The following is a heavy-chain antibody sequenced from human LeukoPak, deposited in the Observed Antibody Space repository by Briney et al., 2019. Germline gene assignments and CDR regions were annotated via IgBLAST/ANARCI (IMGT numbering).Heavy chain of an antibody. CDR3: ARGVGSGWYFDL. V-gene: IGHV1-2*02. CDR2: INPNSGGT. Sequence: ASVKVSCKASGYTFTGYYIHWVRQAPGQGLEWMGWINPNSGGTNYAKNFQGRVSMTRDTSISTAYMELSRLRSDATAAYYCARGVGSGWYFDLWGRGTLVTVSS. CDR1: GYTFTGYY. J-gene: IGHJ2*01. D-gene: IGHD3-10*01.